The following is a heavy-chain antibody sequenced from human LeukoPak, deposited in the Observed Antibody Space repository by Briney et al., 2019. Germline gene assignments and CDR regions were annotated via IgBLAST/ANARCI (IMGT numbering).Heavy chain of an antibody. D-gene: IGHD3-3*01. Sequence: SVKVSFKSSGCTFSSYAISWVRQAPGQGLEWMGGIVPIFGRANYSQKFQGRVTITTDESTSTAYMELSSLRSEDPAVYYCARGNYDFWSGYSVYNWFDPWGQGTLVTVSS. CDR3: ARGNYDFWSGYSVYNWFDP. CDR1: GCTFSSYA. CDR2: IVPIFGRA. J-gene: IGHJ5*02. V-gene: IGHV1-69*05.